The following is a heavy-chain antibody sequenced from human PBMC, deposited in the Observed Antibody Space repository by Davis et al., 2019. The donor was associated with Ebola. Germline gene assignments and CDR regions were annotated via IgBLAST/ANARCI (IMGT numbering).Heavy chain of an antibody. CDR2: ISGSGGST. V-gene: IGHV3-23*01. Sequence: GESLKISCAASGFTFSSYAMSWVRQAPGKGLEWVSAISGSGGSTYYADSVKGRFTISRDNSKNTLYLQMNSLRAGDTAVYYCARAAAGTAQCLDYWGQGTLVTVSS. J-gene: IGHJ4*02. CDR1: GFTFSSYA. CDR3: ARAAAGTAQCLDY. D-gene: IGHD6-13*01.